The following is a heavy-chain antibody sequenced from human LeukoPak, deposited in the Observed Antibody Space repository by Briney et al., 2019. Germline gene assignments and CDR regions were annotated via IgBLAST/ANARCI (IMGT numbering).Heavy chain of an antibody. Sequence: KPSETLSLTCTVSGGSISSYYWSWIRQPPGKGLEWIGYIYDSGSTNHNPSLKSRVTISRDTSKNQFSQKLSSVTAADTAVYYCARKKDWENAFDIWGQGTMVTVSS. J-gene: IGHJ3*02. CDR1: GGSISSYY. CDR2: IYDSGST. CDR3: ARKKDWENAFDI. D-gene: IGHD1-26*01. V-gene: IGHV4-59*01.